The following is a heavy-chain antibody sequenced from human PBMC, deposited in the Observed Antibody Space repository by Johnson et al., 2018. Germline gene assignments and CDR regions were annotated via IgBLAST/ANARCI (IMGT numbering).Heavy chain of an antibody. D-gene: IGHD2-2*01. CDR2: IRGSGGST. CDR1: GFTFSSYA. J-gene: IGHJ1*01. V-gene: IGHV3-23*04. Sequence: VQLVQSGGGLVQPGGSLSLSCAASGFTFSSYAMSWVRPAPWTGLEWVSAIRGSGGSTYYADSVKGRFTISRDNSKNTLYLQMKRLRAEDTPVYYCAKDQVRKYQLLLYCQHWGQGTLVTVSS. CDR3: AKDQVRKYQLLLYCQH.